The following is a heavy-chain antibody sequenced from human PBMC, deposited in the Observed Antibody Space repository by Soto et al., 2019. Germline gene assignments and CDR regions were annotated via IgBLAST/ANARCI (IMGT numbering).Heavy chain of an antibody. D-gene: IGHD2-15*01. CDR1: GFTFSSYW. CDR2: INSDGSST. V-gene: IGHV3-74*01. CDR3: VRTSVVVAAATREDY. Sequence: EVQLVESGGGLVQPGGSLRLSCAASGFTFSSYWMHWVRQAPGTGLVWVSRINSDGSSTSYADSVKGRFTISRDNAKNPLYLRNNSLSAEATVWYYCVRTSVVVAAATREDYWGQGTLVTVSS. J-gene: IGHJ4*02.